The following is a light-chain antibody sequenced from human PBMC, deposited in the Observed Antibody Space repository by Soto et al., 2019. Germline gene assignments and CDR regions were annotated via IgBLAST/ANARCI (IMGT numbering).Light chain of an antibody. V-gene: IGKV1-5*03. CDR3: QQYNSYPWT. CDR1: QSISSW. J-gene: IGKJ1*01. CDR2: KAS. Sequence: DIQMTQSPSTLSASVGDRVTITCRASQSISSWLAWYQQKPGKAPKLPIYKASSLESGVPSRFSGSGSGTEFTLTISSLHPDDFSSYYCQQYNSYPWTFGQGTKVEIK.